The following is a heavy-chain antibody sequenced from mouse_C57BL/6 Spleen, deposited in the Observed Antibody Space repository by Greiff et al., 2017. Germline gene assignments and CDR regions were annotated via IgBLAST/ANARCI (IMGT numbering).Heavy chain of an antibody. CDR1: GYTFTSYW. V-gene: IGHV1-52*01. J-gene: IGHJ4*01. CDR3: ARDGDYAMDY. CDR2: IDPSDSET. Sequence: VQLQQPGAELVRPGSSVKLSCKASGYTFTSYWMHWVKQRPIQGLEWIGNIDPSDSETHYNQKFKDKATLTVDKSSSTAYMQLSSLTSADAAVYYCARDGDYAMDYWGQGTSVTVSS.